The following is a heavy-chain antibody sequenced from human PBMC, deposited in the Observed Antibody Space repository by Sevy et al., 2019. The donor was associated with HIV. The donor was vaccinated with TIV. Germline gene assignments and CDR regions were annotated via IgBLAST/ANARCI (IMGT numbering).Heavy chain of an antibody. CDR1: GFTFSKYW. CDR3: ARGDIFAPLQYYYTGLDV. V-gene: IGHV3-7*01. CDR2: IKEDGSEK. D-gene: IGHD2-21*01. Sequence: GGSLRLSCVASGFTFSKYWMTWVRQAPGKGLEWVANIKEDGSEKNYVDSVKGRFTISRDNARNSQYLQMNSLRVEDTAVYYWARGDIFAPLQYYYTGLDVWGQGTTVTVSS. J-gene: IGHJ6*02.